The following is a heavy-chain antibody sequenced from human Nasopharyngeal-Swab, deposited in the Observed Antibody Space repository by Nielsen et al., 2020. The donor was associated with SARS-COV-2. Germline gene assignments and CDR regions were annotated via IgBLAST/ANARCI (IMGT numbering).Heavy chain of an antibody. CDR3: ARDEGARVLWFGELSTYYYYGMDV. CDR2: ISSSGSTI. Sequence: WIRQPPGKGPEWVSYISSSGSTIYYADSVKGRFTISRDNAKNSLYLQMNSLRAEDTAVYYCARDEGARVLWFGELSTYYYYGMDVWGQGTTVTVSS. V-gene: IGHV3-48*03. D-gene: IGHD3-10*01. J-gene: IGHJ6*02.